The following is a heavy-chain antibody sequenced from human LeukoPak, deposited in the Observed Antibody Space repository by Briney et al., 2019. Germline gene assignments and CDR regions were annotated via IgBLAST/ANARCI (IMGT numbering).Heavy chain of an antibody. CDR3: ARGFYGSGSYSPPYYYMDV. CDR2: IYYSGST. J-gene: IGHJ6*03. D-gene: IGHD3-10*01. CDR1: GGSISSYY. V-gene: IGHV4-59*01. Sequence: PSETLSLTCTVSGGSISSYYWSWIRQPPGKGLEWLGYIYYSGSTNYNPSLKSRVAISVDTSKNQFSLKLSSVTAADTAVYYCARGFYGSGSYSPPYYYMDVWGKGTTVTISS.